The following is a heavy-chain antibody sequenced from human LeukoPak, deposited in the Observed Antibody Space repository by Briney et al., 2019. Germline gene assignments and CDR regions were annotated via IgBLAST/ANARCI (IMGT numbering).Heavy chain of an antibody. CDR2: ISGSGANT. CDR1: GFTFGTYA. CDR3: AKERAVYTNPYYFNY. Sequence: GGSLRLSRAASGFTFGTYAMSWVRQAPGKGLEWVSTISGSGANTYYADSVRGRFTISRANSKNTLYLHMNSLRAADKAVYYCAKERAVYTNPYYFNYGGQETLVTVSS. D-gene: IGHD3-16*01. V-gene: IGHV3-23*01. J-gene: IGHJ4*02.